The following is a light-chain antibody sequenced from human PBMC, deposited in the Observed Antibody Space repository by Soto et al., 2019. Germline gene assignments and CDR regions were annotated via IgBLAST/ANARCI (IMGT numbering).Light chain of an antibody. CDR3: QQYNTWPQT. J-gene: IGKJ1*01. CDR1: QSISRN. Sequence: EIVMTQSPATLSLAPGERATLSCRASQSISRNLAWYKHKPGQAPRLLISAASTRATGIPARFSGSGSGTEFTLTISSLQSEDFAFYYCQQYNTWPQTFGQGTKVDIK. CDR2: AAS. V-gene: IGKV3-15*01.